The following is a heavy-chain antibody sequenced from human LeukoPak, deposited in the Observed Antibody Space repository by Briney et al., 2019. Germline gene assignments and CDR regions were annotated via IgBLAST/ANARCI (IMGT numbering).Heavy chain of an antibody. CDR3: AKDDAWGRFYH. Sequence: GGSLRLSCAASGFTFSSHGMNWVRQAPGKGLEWVSGSSSIGGRTYYADSVKGRFTVTRDNSRNTLYLQMNSLRAEDTGVYYCAKDDAWGRFYHWGQGTLVTISS. D-gene: IGHD3-16*01. J-gene: IGHJ1*01. CDR1: GFTFSSHG. V-gene: IGHV3-23*01. CDR2: SSSIGGRT.